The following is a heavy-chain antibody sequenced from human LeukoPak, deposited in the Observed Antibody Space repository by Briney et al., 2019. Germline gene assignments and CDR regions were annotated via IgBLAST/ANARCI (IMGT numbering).Heavy chain of an antibody. CDR2: IYPGDSDT. V-gene: IGHV5-51*01. J-gene: IGHJ4*02. D-gene: IGHD4-17*01. CDR3: ARRGGTTVTRNFDY. CDR1: GYTFTSYG. Sequence: ASVKVSCKASGYTFTSYGISWVRQAPGQGLEWMGIIYPGDSDTRYSPSFQGQVTISADKSISTAYLQWSSLKASDTAMYYCARRGGTTVTRNFDYWGQGTLVTVSS.